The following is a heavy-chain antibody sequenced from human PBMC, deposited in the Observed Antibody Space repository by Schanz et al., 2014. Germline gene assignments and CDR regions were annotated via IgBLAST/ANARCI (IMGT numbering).Heavy chain of an antibody. V-gene: IGHV3-23*04. J-gene: IGHJ4*02. CDR2: LSEGGGGT. CDR1: GFTFSAYY. Sequence: EVQLVESGGGLVQPGGSLRLSCAASGFTFSAYYMDWVRQAPGKGLEWVSALSEGGGGTHYADSVRGRFTISSDSSKNTLYLQMSSLRADDTAVYFCAKIERNEDWGQGTLVTVSS. CDR3: AKIERNED. D-gene: IGHD1-1*01.